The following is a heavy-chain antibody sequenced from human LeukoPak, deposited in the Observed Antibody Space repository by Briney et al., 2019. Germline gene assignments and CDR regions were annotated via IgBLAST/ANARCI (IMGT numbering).Heavy chain of an antibody. CDR3: ARSIGLTGGGVDV. CDR2: ITNSGSTI. CDR1: GFTFSDYN. Sequence: GGSLRLSCAASGFTFSDYNMNWLRQAPGKGLEWVSYITNSGSTIRYADSVKGQFTISRDNAKNSLYLQMNSLRAEDTAVYYCARSIGLTGGGVDVWGQGTTVTVSS. V-gene: IGHV3-11*01. J-gene: IGHJ6*02. D-gene: IGHD3-9*01.